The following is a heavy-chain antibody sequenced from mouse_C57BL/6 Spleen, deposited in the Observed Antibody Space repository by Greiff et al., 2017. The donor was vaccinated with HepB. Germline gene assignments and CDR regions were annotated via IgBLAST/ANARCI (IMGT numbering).Heavy chain of an antibody. CDR1: GYAFSSSW. CDR3: ASHQPHWYFDV. J-gene: IGHJ1*03. V-gene: IGHV1-82*01. Sequence: QVQLKESGPELVKPGASVKISCKASGYAFSSSWMNWVKQRPGKGLEWIGRIYPGDGDTNYNGKFKGKATLTADKSSSTAYMQLSSLTSEDSAVYFCASHQPHWYFDVWGTGTTVTVSS. CDR2: IYPGDGDT.